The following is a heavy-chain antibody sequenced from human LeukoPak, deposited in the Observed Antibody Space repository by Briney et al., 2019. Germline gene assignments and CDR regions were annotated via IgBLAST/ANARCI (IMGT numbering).Heavy chain of an antibody. Sequence: GRSLRLSCAASGFTFSSYGMHWVRQAPDKGLEWVAVIWYDGSNKYYADSVKGRFTISRDNSKNTLYLQMNSLRAEDTAVYYCARDVRYFDWLSLVDYWGQGTLVTVSS. D-gene: IGHD3-9*01. CDR1: GFTFSSYG. CDR2: IWYDGSNK. CDR3: ARDVRYFDWLSLVDY. J-gene: IGHJ4*02. V-gene: IGHV3-33*01.